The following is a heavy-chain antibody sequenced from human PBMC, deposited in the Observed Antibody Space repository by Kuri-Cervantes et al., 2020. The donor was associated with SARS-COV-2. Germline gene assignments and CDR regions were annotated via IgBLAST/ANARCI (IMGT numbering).Heavy chain of an antibody. CDR2: VNHRGST. J-gene: IGHJ3*02. D-gene: IGHD6-6*01. V-gene: IGHV4-34*01. Sequence: SQTLSLTCAFYGESFSGYYWNWIRQSPGKGLEWIGEVNHRGSTNYNPSLKSRVTISVDTSKNQFSLKLSSVTAADTAVYYCARRQLVSGLNEDAFDIWGQGTMVTVSS. CDR3: ARRQLVSGLNEDAFDI. CDR1: GESFSGYY.